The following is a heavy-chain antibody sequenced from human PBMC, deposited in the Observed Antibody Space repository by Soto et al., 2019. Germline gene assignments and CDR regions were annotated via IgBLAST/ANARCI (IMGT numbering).Heavy chain of an antibody. CDR2: ITPNGNDK. CDR1: GSAFNTFG. Sequence: QVQLVESGGGVVQPGRSLTLSCAASGSAFNTFGMHWVRQAPGKGLEWVTTITPNGNDKYYSDSVRGRFTISRDNSKNMLYLQMNSLRAEDTAVYYCATRMGRYPAYGYWGQGTQVAASS. V-gene: IGHV3-30*03. J-gene: IGHJ4*01. CDR3: ATRMGRYPAYGY. D-gene: IGHD3-16*01.